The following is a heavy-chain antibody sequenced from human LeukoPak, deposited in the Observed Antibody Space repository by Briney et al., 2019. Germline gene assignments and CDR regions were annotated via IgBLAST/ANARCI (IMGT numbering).Heavy chain of an antibody. CDR2: IIPIFGTA. Sequence: SVKVSCKASGGTFSSYAISWVRQAPGQGLEWMGGIIPIFGTANYAQKFQGRVTITTDESTSTAYMELSSLRSEDTAVYYSATLSKYYDILTGYANYYYYMDVWGKGTTVTVSS. V-gene: IGHV1-69*05. J-gene: IGHJ6*03. CDR3: ATLSKYYDILTGYANYYYYMDV. D-gene: IGHD3-9*01. CDR1: GGTFSSYA.